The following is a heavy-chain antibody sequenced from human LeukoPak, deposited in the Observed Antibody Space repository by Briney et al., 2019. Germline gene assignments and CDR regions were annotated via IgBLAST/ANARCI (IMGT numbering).Heavy chain of an antibody. V-gene: IGHV4-59*11. CDR3: ARGAQRWLQLYYFDY. CDR1: GGSISSHY. Sequence: PSETLSLTCTVSGGSISSHYWSWIRQPPGKGLEWIGYIYYSGSTNYNPSLKSRVTISVDTSKNQFSLKLSSVTAADTAVYYCARGAQRWLQLYYFDYWGQGTLVTVSS. D-gene: IGHD5-24*01. CDR2: IYYSGST. J-gene: IGHJ4*02.